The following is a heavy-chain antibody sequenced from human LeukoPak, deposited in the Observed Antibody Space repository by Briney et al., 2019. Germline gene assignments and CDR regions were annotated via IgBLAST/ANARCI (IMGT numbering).Heavy chain of an antibody. CDR1: GYTFTCYY. Sequence: GASVKVSCKASGYTFTCYYMHWVRQAPGQGLEWMGWINPNSGGTNYAQKFQGRVTMTRDTSISTAYMELSRLRSDDTAVYYCAAFGEDDSSGYRTPPDAFDIWGQGTMVTVSS. CDR2: INPNSGGT. CDR3: AAFGEDDSSGYRTPPDAFDI. D-gene: IGHD3-22*01. J-gene: IGHJ3*02. V-gene: IGHV1-2*02.